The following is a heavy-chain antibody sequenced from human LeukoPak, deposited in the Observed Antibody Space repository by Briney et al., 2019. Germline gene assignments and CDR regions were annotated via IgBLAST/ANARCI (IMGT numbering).Heavy chain of an antibody. CDR2: INHSGST. V-gene: IGHV4-34*01. Sequence: SETLSLTCAVYGGSFSGYYWSWIRQPPGKGLEWIGEINHSGSTNYNPSLKSRVTISIDTSKNQFSLKVSSVTAADTAVYYCATSYSSGWYSLDYWGQGTLVTVSS. CDR1: GGSFSGYY. J-gene: IGHJ4*02. CDR3: ATSYSSGWYSLDY. D-gene: IGHD6-19*01.